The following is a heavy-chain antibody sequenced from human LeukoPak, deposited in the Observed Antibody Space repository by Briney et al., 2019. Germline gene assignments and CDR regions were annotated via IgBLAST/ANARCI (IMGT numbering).Heavy chain of an antibody. CDR1: GYTFTSYA. Sequence: ASVKVSCKASGYTFTSYAMHWVRQAPGQRLEWMGWINAGNGNTKYSQKFQGRVTITRDTSASTAYMELSSLRSEDTAVYYCARRSGELLDYYYGMDVWGQGTTVTVSS. V-gene: IGHV1-3*01. CDR2: INAGNGNT. CDR3: ARRSGELLDYYYGMDV. J-gene: IGHJ6*02. D-gene: IGHD3-10*01.